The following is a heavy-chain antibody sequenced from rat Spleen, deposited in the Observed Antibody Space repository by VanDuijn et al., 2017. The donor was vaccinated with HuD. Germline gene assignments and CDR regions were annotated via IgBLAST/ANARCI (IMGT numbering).Heavy chain of an antibody. J-gene: IGHJ3*01. CDR3: ARQDTSGYANWFGF. CDR2: ISPSGGST. V-gene: IGHV5-19*01. Sequence: EVQLVESGGGLVQPGRSLKLSCAASGFTFSNYGMHWIRQAPTKGLEWVASISPSGGSTYYRDSVKGRFTISRDNAKRTLYLQMDSLRSEDKATYYCARQDTSGYANWFGFWGQGTLVTVSS. CDR1: GFTFSNYG. D-gene: IGHD4-3*01.